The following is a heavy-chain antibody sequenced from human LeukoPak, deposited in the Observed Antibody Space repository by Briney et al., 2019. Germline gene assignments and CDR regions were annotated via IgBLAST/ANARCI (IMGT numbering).Heavy chain of an antibody. J-gene: IGHJ4*02. CDR3: AKGQGYNYGDSIDY. D-gene: IGHD5-18*01. CDR1: GFTFNNYA. V-gene: IGHV3-23*01. Sequence: GGSLRLSCAASGFTFNNYAMTWVRQAPGKGLEWVSVINGGSGNSYYADSVKGRFTVSRDNSKNTLYLQMNSLRDEDTAVYYCAKGQGYNYGDSIDYWGQGTPVTVSS. CDR2: INGGSGNS.